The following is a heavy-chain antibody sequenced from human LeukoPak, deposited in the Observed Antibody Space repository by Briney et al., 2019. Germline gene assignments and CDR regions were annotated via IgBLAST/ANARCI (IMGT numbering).Heavy chain of an antibody. CDR3: ARDLRLLWFGEPKSSFDY. CDR2: IKQDGSEK. D-gene: IGHD3-10*01. Sequence: GGSLRLSCAASGFTLSSYWMSWVRQAPGKGLEWETNIKQDGSEKYYVDSVKGRFTISRDNAKNSLYLQMNSLRAEDTAVYYCARDLRLLWFGEPKSSFDYWGQGTLVTVSS. V-gene: IGHV3-7*03. J-gene: IGHJ4*02. CDR1: GFTLSSYW.